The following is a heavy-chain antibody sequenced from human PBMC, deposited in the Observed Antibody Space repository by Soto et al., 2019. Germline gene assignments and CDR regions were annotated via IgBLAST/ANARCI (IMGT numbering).Heavy chain of an antibody. D-gene: IGHD7-27*01. CDR1: GYSFSSYD. V-gene: IGHV1-8*01. CDR2: INANNEKS. CDR3: ARSAVNKWGDAVDV. J-gene: IGHJ3*01. Sequence: QGQLVQSGAEVKKPGASVKVSCQSSGYSFSSYDLNWVRQSPGQGLEWMGWINANNEKSGFAGKFRDRVTRTWNTSIDTAYVEVSGLTSEASDFYLCARSAVNKWGDAVDVWGPGTAVIVSS.